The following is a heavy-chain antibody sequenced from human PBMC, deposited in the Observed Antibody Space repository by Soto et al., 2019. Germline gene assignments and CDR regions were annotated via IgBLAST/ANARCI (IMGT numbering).Heavy chain of an antibody. CDR3: ARGVPARRGHNWFDP. CDR2: MNPNSGNT. V-gene: IGHV1-8*01. Sequence: QVQLVQSGAEVKKPGASVKVSCNASGYTFTSYAINWVRQATGQGLEWMGWMNPNSGNTGNAQKFQGTVTMTRNTSISTAYMALSSLRSEDTAVYYCARGVPARRGHNWFDPWGQGTLVTVSS. CDR1: GYTFTSYA. J-gene: IGHJ5*02. D-gene: IGHD2-2*01.